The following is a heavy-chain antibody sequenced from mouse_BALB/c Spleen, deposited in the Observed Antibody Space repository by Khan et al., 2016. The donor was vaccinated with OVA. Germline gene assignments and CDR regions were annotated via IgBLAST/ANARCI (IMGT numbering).Heavy chain of an antibody. CDR3: ERLAYYYNSEGFDY. CDR2: FSSGGSYT. Sequence: EVQLLETGGDLVKPGGSLKLSCAASGFTFSTYGMSWVRQTPDKRLEWVATFSSGGSYTYYPDNVKGRFTISRDNAKNTLYLQMSSLKSEDTAMYYCERLAYYYNSEGFDYWGQGTLVTVSA. J-gene: IGHJ3*01. CDR1: GFTFSTYG. D-gene: IGHD1-1*01. V-gene: IGHV5-6*01.